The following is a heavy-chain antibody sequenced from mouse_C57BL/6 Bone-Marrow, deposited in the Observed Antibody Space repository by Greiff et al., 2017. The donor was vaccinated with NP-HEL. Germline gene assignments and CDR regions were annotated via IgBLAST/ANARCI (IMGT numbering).Heavy chain of an antibody. J-gene: IGHJ2*01. CDR1: GFTFSDYG. D-gene: IGHD1-1*01. Sequence: EVKLVESGGGLVKPGGSLKLSCAASGFTFSDYGMHWVRQAPEKGLEWVAYISSGSRAIYYADTVKGRSTISRDNAKNTLCLQLTRLRSEDTAMYYCARRHYGSGHDDWGPGTTLTVSS. V-gene: IGHV5-17*01. CDR3: ARRHYGSGHDD. CDR2: ISSGSRAI.